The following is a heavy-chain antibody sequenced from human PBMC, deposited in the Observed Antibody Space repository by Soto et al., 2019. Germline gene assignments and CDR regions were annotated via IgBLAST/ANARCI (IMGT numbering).Heavy chain of an antibody. CDR2: FDPEDGET. Sequence: ASVKVSCKVSGYTLPELPMHWVRQAPGKGLEWMGGFDPEDGETIYAQKFQGRVTMTEDTSTDTAYMELSSLRSEDTAVYYCATGPAVYNWNYWFDPWGQGTLVT. J-gene: IGHJ5*02. V-gene: IGHV1-24*01. D-gene: IGHD1-7*01. CDR1: GYTLPELP. CDR3: ATGPAVYNWNYWFDP.